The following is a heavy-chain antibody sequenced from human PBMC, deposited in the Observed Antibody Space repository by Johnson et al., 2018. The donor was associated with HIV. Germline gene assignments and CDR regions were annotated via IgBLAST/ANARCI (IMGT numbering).Heavy chain of an antibody. Sequence: VQLVESGGGLVQPGGSLRLSCAASGFTFSSYWMHWVRQAPGKGLVWVSRVNSYGSSANYGDSMRGRFTISRENAKNSLYLQMNSLRAGDTAVYYCARSHKLESGAFDIWGQGTMVTVSS. CDR3: ARSHKLESGAFDI. CDR2: VNSYGSSA. J-gene: IGHJ3*02. CDR1: GFTFSSYW. V-gene: IGHV3-74*02. D-gene: IGHD3-3*01.